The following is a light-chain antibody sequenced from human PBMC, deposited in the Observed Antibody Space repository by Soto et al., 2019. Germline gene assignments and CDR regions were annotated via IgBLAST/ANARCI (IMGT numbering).Light chain of an antibody. V-gene: IGKV1-5*03. CDR3: QQYNSYSIT. CDR2: KAS. J-gene: IGKJ5*01. Sequence: DIQMTQSPSTLSASVGDRVTITCRASHSFNNWLAWYQQKPGKAPKLLIYKASSLTRGAPSRFRGRGSGPQFTLTISSLQHDDVATYYCQQYNSYSITFGQGTRLEIK. CDR1: HSFNNW.